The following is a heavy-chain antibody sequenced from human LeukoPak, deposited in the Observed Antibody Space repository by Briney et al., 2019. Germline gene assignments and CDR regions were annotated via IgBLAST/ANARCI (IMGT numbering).Heavy chain of an antibody. V-gene: IGHV1-2*02. CDR1: GYTFTDYY. CDR2: INPNSGGT. D-gene: IGHD6-13*01. Sequence: ASVKVSCKASGYTFTDYYMHWVRQAPGQGLEWMGWINPNSGGTNYAQKFQGRVTMTRDTSISTAYMELSRLRSDDTAVYYCARTDSAAGPYYYYYYGMDVWGQGTTVTVSS. CDR3: ARTDSAAGPYYYYYYGMDV. J-gene: IGHJ6*02.